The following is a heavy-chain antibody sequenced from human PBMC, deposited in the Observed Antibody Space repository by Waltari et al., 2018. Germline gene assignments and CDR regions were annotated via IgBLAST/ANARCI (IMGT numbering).Heavy chain of an antibody. Sequence: QLQLQESGPGLVKSSETLSLTCTVSGGSISSSGYCLGWIRQPPGKGLEWIGTIDYSGNTYYNPSLKSRVTISVDTSKRQFSLKLNSVTAADTAVYYCVRDFGDHRTDYWGQGTLVTVSS. D-gene: IGHD4-17*01. J-gene: IGHJ4*02. CDR3: VRDFGDHRTDY. V-gene: IGHV4-39*02. CDR2: IDYSGNT. CDR1: GGSISSSGYC.